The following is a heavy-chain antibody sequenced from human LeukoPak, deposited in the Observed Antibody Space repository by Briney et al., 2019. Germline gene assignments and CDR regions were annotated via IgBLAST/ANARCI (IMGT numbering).Heavy chain of an antibody. Sequence: SQTLSLTCAVSGGSISSGGYSWSWIRQPPGKGLEWIGYIYHSGSTYYNPSLKSRVTISVDRSKNQFSLKLSSVTAADTAVYYCARTYYYDSSGYYKGQIPIHDAFDIWGQGTMVTVSS. J-gene: IGHJ3*02. CDR1: GGSISSGGYS. CDR2: IYHSGST. V-gene: IGHV4-30-2*01. D-gene: IGHD3-22*01. CDR3: ARTYYYDSSGYYKGQIPIHDAFDI.